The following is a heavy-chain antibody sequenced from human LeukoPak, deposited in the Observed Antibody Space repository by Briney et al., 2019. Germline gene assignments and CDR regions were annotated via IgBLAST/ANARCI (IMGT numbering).Heavy chain of an antibody. CDR1: GGSISNDGYY. V-gene: IGHV4-31*03. CDR2: IYYSGST. D-gene: IGHD7-27*01. Sequence: SQTLSITCNVSGGSISNDGYYWSWIRQHPGKGLEWLGYIYYSGSTYYNPSLKSRVTLSVDTSKSQFSLRLSSVTAADTAVYYCARDLTGDQFFDPWGQGTLVTVSS. CDR3: ARDLTGDQFFDP. J-gene: IGHJ5*02.